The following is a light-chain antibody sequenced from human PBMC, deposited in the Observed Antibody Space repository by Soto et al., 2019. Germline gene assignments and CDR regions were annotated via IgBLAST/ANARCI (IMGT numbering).Light chain of an antibody. J-gene: IGKJ1*01. Sequence: DIVMTQSPATLSVSPGERATLSCRASESVSTTLAWYQQKPGQAPRLLIYDSSSRATGVPARFSGSGSGTEFSLAISSLQSEDFAVYYCQQYYNWPPTWTFGQGTKVDIK. CDR2: DSS. CDR3: QQYYNWPPTWT. CDR1: ESVSTT. V-gene: IGKV3-15*01.